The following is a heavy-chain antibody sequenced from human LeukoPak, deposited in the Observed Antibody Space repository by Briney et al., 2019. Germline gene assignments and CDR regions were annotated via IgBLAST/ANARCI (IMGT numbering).Heavy chain of an antibody. J-gene: IGHJ4*02. CDR3: ARDQAYCGGDCYFDF. D-gene: IGHD2-21*02. Sequence: SQTLSLTCAVSDYSIRSAYYWGWIRQPPGKGLEWIGRIYHSGNTDYNPYLKSRVTISVATSKNQFSLKLRSGTAADTAVYYCARDQAYCGGDCYFDFWGQGTLVTVSS. CDR2: IYHSGNT. CDR1: DYSIRSAYY. V-gene: IGHV4-38-2*02.